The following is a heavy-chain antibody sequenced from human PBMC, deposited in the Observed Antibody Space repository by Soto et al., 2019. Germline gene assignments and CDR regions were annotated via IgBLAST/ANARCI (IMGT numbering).Heavy chain of an antibody. CDR1: GFTFNSYW. J-gene: IGHJ5*02. CDR3: ARDLGP. CDR2: IKQDGSEK. V-gene: IGHV3-7*01. Sequence: EVQLVESGGGLVQPGGSLRLSCVASGFTFNSYWMSWVRQAPGKGLEWVANIKQDGSEKYYVDSVNSRFTISRDNAKNSLYLQMNSLRAEDTAVYYCARDLGPWGQGTLVTVSS.